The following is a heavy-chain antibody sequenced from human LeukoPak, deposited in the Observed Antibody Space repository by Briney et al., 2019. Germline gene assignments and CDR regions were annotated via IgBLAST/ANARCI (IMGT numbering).Heavy chain of an antibody. CDR2: ISGDGGST. J-gene: IGHJ1*01. CDR3: AKDRIVISFGDVSKH. V-gene: IGHV3-43*02. Sequence: GGSLRLSCAASEFTFDDYAMHWVRQAPGKGLEWVSLISGDGGSTYYADSVKGRFTISRDNSKNTLYLQMNNLRVEDTAIYYCAKDRIVISFGDVSKHWGQGTLVTVSS. CDR1: EFTFDDYA. D-gene: IGHD3-10*01.